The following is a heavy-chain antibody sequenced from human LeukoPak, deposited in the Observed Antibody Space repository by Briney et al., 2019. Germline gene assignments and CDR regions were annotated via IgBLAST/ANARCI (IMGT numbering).Heavy chain of an antibody. V-gene: IGHV1-18*01. CDR1: GYTFTTYG. Sequence: ASVKASCKASGYTFTTYGITWLRQAPRQKLEWIGWISAYNGDTNYAQKLQGRVTMTTDTSTSTAYMELRSLRSDDTAVYYCARDHTAARPNWFDPWGQGTLVTVSS. D-gene: IGHD6-6*01. J-gene: IGHJ5*02. CDR3: ARDHTAARPNWFDP. CDR2: ISAYNGDT.